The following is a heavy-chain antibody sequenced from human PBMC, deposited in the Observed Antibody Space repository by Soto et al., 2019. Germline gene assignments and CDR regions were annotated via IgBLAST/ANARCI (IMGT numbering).Heavy chain of an antibody. Sequence: SETLSLTCAVYGGSFSGYYWSWIRQPPGKGLEWIGYIYYSGSTNYNPSLKSRVTISVDTSKNQFSLKLSSVTAADTAVYYCARKYCSGGSCYENWFDPWGQGTLVTVSS. CDR1: GGSFSGYY. CDR2: IYYSGST. D-gene: IGHD2-15*01. CDR3: ARKYCSGGSCYENWFDP. J-gene: IGHJ5*02. V-gene: IGHV4-59*08.